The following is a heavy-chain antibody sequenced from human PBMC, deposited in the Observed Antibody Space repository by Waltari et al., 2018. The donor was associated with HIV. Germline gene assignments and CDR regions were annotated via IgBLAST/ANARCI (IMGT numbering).Heavy chain of an antibody. Sequence: QVQLRQWGAGLLKPSETLSRTCAVYGGSFSGYYWSWLRQPPGKGLEWLGEVNHIGTANYNPSLKSRVTFSVAPSKNQFSLRLTSVTAADTAVYYCARLRVGATFEDALDIWAQGAMVTVSS. CDR3: ARLRVGATFEDALDI. D-gene: IGHD1-26*01. CDR2: VNHIGTA. V-gene: IGHV4-34*01. CDR1: GGSFSGYY. J-gene: IGHJ3*02.